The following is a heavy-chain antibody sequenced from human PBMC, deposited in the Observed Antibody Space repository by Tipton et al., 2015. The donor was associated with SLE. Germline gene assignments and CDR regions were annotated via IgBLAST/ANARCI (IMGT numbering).Heavy chain of an antibody. D-gene: IGHD3-3*01. CDR3: HFQH. J-gene: IGHJ1*01. CDR1: GISVSNSY. V-gene: IGHV3-66*02. Sequence: SLRLSCAASGISVSNSYMNWVRQAPGKGLEWVSVLYSGGSSYYADAVRGRFTISRDISKNILYYCARHVLPGWGGFSTEHFQHWGQGTLVSVSS. CDR2: LYSGGSS.